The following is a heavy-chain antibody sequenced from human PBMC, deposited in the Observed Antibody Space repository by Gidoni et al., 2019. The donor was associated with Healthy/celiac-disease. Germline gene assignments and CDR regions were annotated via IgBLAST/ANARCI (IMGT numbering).Heavy chain of an antibody. D-gene: IGHD6-6*01. J-gene: IGHJ4*02. V-gene: IGHV3-9*01. Sequence: EVQLVESGGGLVQPGRSLRLSCAASGFTFDDYAMHWVRQAPGKGLEWVSGISWNSGSIGDADSVKGRFTISRDNAKNSLYLQMNSLRAEDTALYYCAKDGRIAARADHFYFDYWGQGTLVTVSS. CDR2: ISWNSGSI. CDR3: AKDGRIAARADHFYFDY. CDR1: GFTFDDYA.